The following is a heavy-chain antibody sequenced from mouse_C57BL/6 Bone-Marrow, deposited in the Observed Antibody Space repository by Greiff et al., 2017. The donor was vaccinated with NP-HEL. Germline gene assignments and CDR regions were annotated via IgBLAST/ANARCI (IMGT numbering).Heavy chain of an antibody. Sequence: QVQLQQSGPELVKPGASVKISCKASGYAFSSSWMNWVKQRPGKGLEWIGRIYPGDGDTNYNGKFKGKATLTADKSSSTAYMQLSSLTSEDSAVYFCARLGNHPFAYWGQGTLVTVSA. CDR2: IYPGDGDT. V-gene: IGHV1-82*01. CDR3: ARLGNHPFAY. D-gene: IGHD2-1*01. J-gene: IGHJ3*01. CDR1: GYAFSSSW.